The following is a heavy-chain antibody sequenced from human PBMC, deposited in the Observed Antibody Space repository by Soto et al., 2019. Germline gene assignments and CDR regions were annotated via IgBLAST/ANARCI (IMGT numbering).Heavy chain of an antibody. V-gene: IGHV4-61*08. D-gene: IGHD5-18*01. CDR3: ARDHPHSYGVYYFDY. CDR2: IYSSGST. CDR1: GGSISSGGYS. J-gene: IGHJ4*02. Sequence: PSETLSLTCAFSGGSISSGGYSWSWIRQPPGKGLEWIGYIYSSGSTHYNPSLQNRVTISIDTSKNQVSLKVNSVTAADTAVYYCARDHPHSYGVYYFDYWGQGTPVTVSS.